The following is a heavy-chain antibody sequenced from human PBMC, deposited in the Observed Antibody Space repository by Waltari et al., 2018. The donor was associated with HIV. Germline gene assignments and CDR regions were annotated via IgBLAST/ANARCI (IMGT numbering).Heavy chain of an antibody. CDR1: GFTLSTFA. D-gene: IGHD6-6*01. J-gene: IGHJ4*02. V-gene: IGHV3-33*01. Sequence: QVQLVESGGGVVQPGTSLTLSCAVSGFTLSTFAIHWVRQSTGKGLEWLAVFWSDGAEISYADSVKGRFTVSKDSSQKTLYLHLTSLRAEDTALYYCARGYSSSRWIPLYHWGRGTLVTVSS. CDR3: ARGYSSSRWIPLYH. CDR2: FWSDGAEI.